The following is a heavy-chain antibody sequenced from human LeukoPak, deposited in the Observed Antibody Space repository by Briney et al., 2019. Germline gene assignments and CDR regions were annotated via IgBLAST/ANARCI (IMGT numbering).Heavy chain of an antibody. CDR3: VRSRGYSYGYSYYFDY. J-gene: IGHJ4*02. D-gene: IGHD5-18*01. CDR1: GYSFTTNW. CDR2: IYPGDSET. V-gene: IGHV5-51*01. Sequence: GESLKISCKGSGYSFTTNWIGWVRQMPGKGLEWMGIIYPGDSETRYSPSFQGQVTISADKSITTAYLQWSSLKASDTAMYYCVRSRGYSYGYSYYFDYCGQGTLVTVSS.